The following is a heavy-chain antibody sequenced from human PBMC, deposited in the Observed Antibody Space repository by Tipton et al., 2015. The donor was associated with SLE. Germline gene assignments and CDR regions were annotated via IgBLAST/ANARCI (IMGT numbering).Heavy chain of an antibody. CDR1: GYSFSNYW. Sequence: VQLVQSGAEVKKPGESLKISCKGSGYSFSNYWIAWVRQMPGKGLEWMGIIYPDDPDTRYSPSFQGQVTISADKSINTVYLQWSSLKASDTAMYYCARRDQGIAVTGTINWFDPWGQGTLVTVSS. J-gene: IGHJ5*02. CDR2: IYPDDPDT. V-gene: IGHV5-51*03. CDR3: ARRDQGIAVTGTINWFDP. D-gene: IGHD6-13*01.